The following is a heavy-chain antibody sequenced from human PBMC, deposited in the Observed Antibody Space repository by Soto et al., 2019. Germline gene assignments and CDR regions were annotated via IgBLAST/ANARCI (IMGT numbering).Heavy chain of an antibody. CDR1: GVSISNGNPH. Sequence: SETLSLTCTVSGVSISNGNPHWSWIRQHPGKGLEWIGYISYSGSTNYNPSLESRVDISLDTSKNQFSLNLGSVTAADTAVYYCAAGPHQFFLDYWGQGTLVTVSS. J-gene: IGHJ4*02. CDR2: ISYSGST. V-gene: IGHV4-31*03. CDR3: AAGPHQFFLDY.